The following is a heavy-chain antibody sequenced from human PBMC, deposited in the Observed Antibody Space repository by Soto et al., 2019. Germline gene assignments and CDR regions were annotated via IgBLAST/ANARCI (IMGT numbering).Heavy chain of an antibody. Sequence: VQLLESGGGLVQPGGSLRLSCAASGFTFSSYAMHWVRQAPGQRLEWMGWINAGNGNTKYSQKFQGRVTITRDTSASTAYMELSSLRSEDTAVYYCARAGWFDPWGQGTLVTVSS. CDR3: ARAGWFDP. CDR2: INAGNGNT. J-gene: IGHJ5*02. V-gene: IGHV1-3*01. CDR1: GFTFSSYA.